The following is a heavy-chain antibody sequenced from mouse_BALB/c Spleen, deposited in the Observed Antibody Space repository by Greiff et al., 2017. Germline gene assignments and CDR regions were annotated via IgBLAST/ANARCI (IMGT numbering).Heavy chain of an antibody. CDR2: IYPGDGDT. CDR1: GYAFSSYW. D-gene: IGHD2-2*01. J-gene: IGHJ4*01. CDR3: ARGGDGYVYAMDY. Sequence: VQLQQSGAELVRPGSSVKISCKASGYAFSSYWMNWVKQRPGQGLEWIGQIYPGDGDTNYNGKFKGKATLTADKSSSTAYMQLSSLTSEDSAVYFCARGGDGYVYAMDYWGQGTSVTVSS. V-gene: IGHV1-80*01.